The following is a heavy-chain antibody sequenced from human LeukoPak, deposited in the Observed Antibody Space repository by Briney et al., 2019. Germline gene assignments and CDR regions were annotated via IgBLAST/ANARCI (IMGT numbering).Heavy chain of an antibody. D-gene: IGHD6-13*01. CDR3: ARGGAYSSSWYYFDY. CDR1: GGSISSGSYY. CDR2: IYTSGST. J-gene: IGHJ4*02. V-gene: IGHV4-61*02. Sequence: TLSLTCTVSGGSISSGSYYGSRIRQPAGKGLEWIGRIYTSGSTNYNPSLKSRVTISVDTSKNQFSLKLSSVTAADTAVYYCARGGAYSSSWYYFDYWGQGTLVTVSS.